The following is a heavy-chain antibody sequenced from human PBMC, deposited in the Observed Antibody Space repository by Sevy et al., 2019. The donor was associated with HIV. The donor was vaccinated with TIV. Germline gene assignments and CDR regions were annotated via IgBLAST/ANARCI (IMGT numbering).Heavy chain of an antibody. CDR3: AKDDRIAVAGLIAFDI. CDR2: ISGSGGST. Sequence: GGSLRLSCAASGFTFSSYAMSWVRQAPGKGLEWVSAISGSGGSTYYADPVKGRFTISRDNAKNTLYLQMSSLRAEDTAVYYCAKDDRIAVAGLIAFDIWGQGTMVTVSS. D-gene: IGHD6-19*01. V-gene: IGHV3-23*01. J-gene: IGHJ3*02. CDR1: GFTFSSYA.